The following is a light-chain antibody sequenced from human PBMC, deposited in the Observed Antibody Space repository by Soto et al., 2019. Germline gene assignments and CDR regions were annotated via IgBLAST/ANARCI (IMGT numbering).Light chain of an antibody. CDR2: GAS. CDR3: QQYGSSPRFT. CDR1: QSVSSSY. V-gene: IGKV3-20*01. J-gene: IGKJ3*01. Sequence: EIVLTQSPGTLSLSPGERATLSCRASQSVSSSYLAWYQQKPGQAPRLLIYGASSSDTGIPDRFSGSGSGTDFTLTISSLEPEDFAVYYCQQYGSSPRFTFGPGTKVDIK.